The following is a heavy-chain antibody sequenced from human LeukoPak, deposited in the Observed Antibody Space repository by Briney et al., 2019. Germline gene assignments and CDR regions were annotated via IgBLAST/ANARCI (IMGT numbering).Heavy chain of an antibody. CDR3: ARDLYCSSTSCISERIPDY. V-gene: IGHV1-2*02. Sequence: ASVKVSCKASGYTFTGYYMHWVRQAPGQGLEWMGWINPNSGGTNYAQKFQGRVTMTRDTSISTAYMELSRLRSDDTAVYYCARDLYCSSTSCISERIPDYWGQRTLVTVSS. CDR1: GYTFTGYY. J-gene: IGHJ4*02. CDR2: INPNSGGT. D-gene: IGHD2-2*01.